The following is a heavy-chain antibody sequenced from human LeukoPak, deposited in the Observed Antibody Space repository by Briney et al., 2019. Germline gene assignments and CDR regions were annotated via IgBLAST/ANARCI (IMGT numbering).Heavy chain of an antibody. D-gene: IGHD1-26*01. V-gene: IGHV3-48*03. J-gene: IGHJ4*02. Sequence: PGGSLRLSCAASGFTFSSYEMNWVRQAPGKGLEWVSYITRSGSTRYYAESVKGRFTISRDNAKNSLYLQMNSLRAEDTAVYYCARAESVGWELLRAFEYWGQGTLVTVSS. CDR3: ARAESVGWELLRAFEY. CDR2: ITRSGSTR. CDR1: GFTFSSYE.